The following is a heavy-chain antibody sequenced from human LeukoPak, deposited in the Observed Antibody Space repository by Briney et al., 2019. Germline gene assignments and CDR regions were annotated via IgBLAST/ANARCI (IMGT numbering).Heavy chain of an antibody. V-gene: IGHV3-64D*06. CDR1: GFTFSSYA. D-gene: IGHD2-21*02. CDR2: ISSNGGST. J-gene: IGHJ4*02. Sequence: GGSLRLSRSASGFTFSSYAMHWVRQAPGKGLEYVSAISSNGGSTYYADSVKGRFTISRDNSKNTLYLQMSSLRPDDTAVYYCVKGIVVVTARAFDYWGQGTLVTVSS. CDR3: VKGIVVVTARAFDY.